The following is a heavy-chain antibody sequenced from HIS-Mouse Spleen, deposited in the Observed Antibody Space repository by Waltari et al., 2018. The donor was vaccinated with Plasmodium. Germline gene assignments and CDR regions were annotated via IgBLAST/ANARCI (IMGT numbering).Heavy chain of an antibody. CDR1: GFTFSSYG. Sequence: QVQLVESGGGVVQPGRSLRLSCAASGFTFSSYGMHWVRQAPGKGVEWVAVISYEGSNKYYEDSVKGRFTISRDNSKNTLYLQMNSLRAEDTAVYYCAKDRRSSSWYVDYWGQGTLVTVSS. D-gene: IGHD6-13*01. CDR2: ISYEGSNK. CDR3: AKDRRSSSWYVDY. J-gene: IGHJ4*02. V-gene: IGHV3-30*18.